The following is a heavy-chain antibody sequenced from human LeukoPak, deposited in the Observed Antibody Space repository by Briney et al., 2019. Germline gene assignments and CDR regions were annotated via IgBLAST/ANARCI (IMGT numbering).Heavy chain of an antibody. CDR3: ATLYSSGWSHHTGARDY. V-gene: IGHV1-24*01. J-gene: IGHJ4*02. CDR2: FDPEDGET. Sequence: ASVKVSCKVSGYTLTELSMHWVRQAPGKGLEWMGGFDPEDGETIYAQKFQGRVTMTEDTSTDTAYMELSSLRSEDTAVYYCATLYSSGWSHHTGARDYWGQGTLVTVSS. CDR1: GYTLTELS. D-gene: IGHD6-19*01.